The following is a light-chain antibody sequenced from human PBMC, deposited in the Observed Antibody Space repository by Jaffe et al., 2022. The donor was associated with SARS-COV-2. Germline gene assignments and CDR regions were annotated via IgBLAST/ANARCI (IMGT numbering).Light chain of an antibody. V-gene: IGKV1-9*01. CDR3: QQLNTYPWT. J-gene: IGKJ1*01. CDR2: AAS. CDR1: QGISSY. Sequence: DIQVTQSPSFVSASVGDRVAITCRASQGISSYLAWYQQKPGEAPKLLIYAASTLQSGVPSRFSGSGSGTEFTLTISSLQPEDFATYYCQQLNTYPWTFGPGTKVEI.